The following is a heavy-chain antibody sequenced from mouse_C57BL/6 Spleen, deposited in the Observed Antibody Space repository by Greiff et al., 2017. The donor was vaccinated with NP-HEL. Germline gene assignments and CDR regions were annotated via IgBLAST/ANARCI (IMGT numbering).Heavy chain of an antibody. Sequence: EVQLVESGGGLVKPGGSLKLSCAASGFTFSDYGMHWVRQAPEKGLEWVAYISSGSSTIYYADTVTGRFTISRDNAKNTLFLQMTSLRSEDTAMYYCARGYYGYLDGWGKGTTVTVSS. CDR2: ISSGSSTI. CDR1: GFTFSDYG. CDR3: ARGYYGYLDG. V-gene: IGHV5-17*01. J-gene: IGHJ1*03.